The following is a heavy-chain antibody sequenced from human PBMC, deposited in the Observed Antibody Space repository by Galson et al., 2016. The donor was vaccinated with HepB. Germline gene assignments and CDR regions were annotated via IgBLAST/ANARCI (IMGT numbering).Heavy chain of an antibody. V-gene: IGHV3-21*01. CDR3: ARQSQMARTVFDY. D-gene: IGHD5-24*01. Sequence: SLRLSCAASGLTFSSYSMNWVRQAPGKGLEWVSSISSSSSYIYYADSVKGRFTISRDNAKNSLFLQMNSLRAEDTAVYYCARQSQMARTVFDYWGQGTLVTVSS. J-gene: IGHJ4*02. CDR2: ISSSSSYI. CDR1: GLTFSSYS.